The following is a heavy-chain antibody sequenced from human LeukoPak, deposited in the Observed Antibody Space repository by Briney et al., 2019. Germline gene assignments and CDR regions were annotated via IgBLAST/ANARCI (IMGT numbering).Heavy chain of an antibody. J-gene: IGHJ4*02. V-gene: IGHV3-23*01. Sequence: PGGSLRLSCAASGFTFSSYGMSWVRQAPGKGLEWVSVISGSGGSTYYADSVKGRFTISRDNSKNTLYLQMNSLRAEDTAIYYCARDERLLSFLKWGQGTLVTVSS. CDR3: ARDERLLSFLK. CDR2: ISGSGGST. CDR1: GFTFSSYG. D-gene: IGHD3-3*01.